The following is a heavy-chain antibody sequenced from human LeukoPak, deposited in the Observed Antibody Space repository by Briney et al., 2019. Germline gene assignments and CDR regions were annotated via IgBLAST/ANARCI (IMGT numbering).Heavy chain of an antibody. V-gene: IGHV3-30-3*01. D-gene: IGHD6-19*01. CDR3: ARGGRGRYGFDY. CDR1: GFTFSSYA. J-gene: IGHJ4*02. CDR2: ISYDGSNK. Sequence: PGGSLRLSCAASGFTFSSYAMHWVRQAPGKGLEWVAVISYDGSNKYYADSVKGRFTISRDNSKNTLYLQMNSLRAEDTAVYYCARGGRGRYGFDYLGQGTLVTVSS.